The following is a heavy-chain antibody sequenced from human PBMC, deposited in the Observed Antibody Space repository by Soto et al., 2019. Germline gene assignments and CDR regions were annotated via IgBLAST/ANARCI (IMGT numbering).Heavy chain of an antibody. D-gene: IGHD6-19*01. CDR3: AREGVAVAASSWFDP. V-gene: IGHV1-2*02. Sequence: VASVKVSCKASGYTFTGYYMHWVRQAPGQGLEWMGWINPNSGGTNYAQKFQGRVTMTRDTSISTAYMELSRLRSDDTAVYYCAREGVAVAASSWFDPWGQGTLVTVSS. CDR2: INPNSGGT. J-gene: IGHJ5*02. CDR1: GYTFTGYY.